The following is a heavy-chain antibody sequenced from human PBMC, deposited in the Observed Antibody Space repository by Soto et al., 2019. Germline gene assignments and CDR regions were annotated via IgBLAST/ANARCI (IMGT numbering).Heavy chain of an antibody. CDR3: ARASSSSWYEYYYYYYGMDV. D-gene: IGHD6-13*01. Sequence: GESLKISCKGSGYSFTSYWIGWVRQMPWKGLEWMGIIYPGDSDTRYSPSFQGQVTISADKSISTAYLQWSSLKASDTAMYYCARASSSSWYEYYYYYYGMDVWGQGTTVTVSS. V-gene: IGHV5-51*01. CDR1: GYSFTSYW. CDR2: IYPGDSDT. J-gene: IGHJ6*02.